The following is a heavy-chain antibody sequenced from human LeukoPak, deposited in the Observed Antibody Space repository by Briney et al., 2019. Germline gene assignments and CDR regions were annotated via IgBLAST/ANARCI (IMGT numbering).Heavy chain of an antibody. CDR3: AKDSPVATI. CDR1: GFTYNSYS. J-gene: IGHJ3*02. Sequence: GGSLRLSCAGSGFTYNSYSVTWVRQAPGKGLEWVANIGSSSSAIHYADSVKGRFTIFRDNSENTLYLQMNSLRAEDTAVYYCAKDSPVATIWGQGTMVTVSS. CDR2: IGSSSSAI. D-gene: IGHD5-12*01. V-gene: IGHV3-48*01.